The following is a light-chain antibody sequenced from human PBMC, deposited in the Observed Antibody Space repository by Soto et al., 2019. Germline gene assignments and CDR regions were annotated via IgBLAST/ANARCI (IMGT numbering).Light chain of an antibody. CDR3: CSYADVTTYV. J-gene: IGLJ1*01. CDR1: SNDVGSYDL. V-gene: IGLV2-23*01. CDR2: EGN. Sequence: QSALTQPASVSGSPGQSITISCTGTSNDVGSYDLVSWYQQHPGKAPKLIIFEGNKRPSWVSNRFSGSKSGNTVSLTIAGLQPEDEADYYCCSYADVTTYVFGNGTKLTVL.